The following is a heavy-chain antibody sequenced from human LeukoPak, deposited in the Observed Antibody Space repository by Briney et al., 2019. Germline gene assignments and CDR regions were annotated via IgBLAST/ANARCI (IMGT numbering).Heavy chain of an antibody. CDR3: ARKRRRGYSLNSAFDM. CDR2: ISHRGTS. J-gene: IGHJ3*02. CDR1: DESFSTYY. Sequence: MASETLSLTCDVNDESFSTYYWSWIRQSPGKGLEWIAEISHRGTSTYNPALQSRVTVSVDASKNQFSLRVNSVIAADTATYYCARKRRRGYSLNSAFDMWGQGTMVTVSS. D-gene: IGHD3-3*01. V-gene: IGHV4-34*01.